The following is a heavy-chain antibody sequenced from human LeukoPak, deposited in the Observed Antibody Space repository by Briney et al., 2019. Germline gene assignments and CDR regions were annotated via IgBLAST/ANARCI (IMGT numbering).Heavy chain of an antibody. D-gene: IGHD6-19*01. CDR2: ISGSGGGT. CDR1: GFTFSSYA. J-gene: IGHJ3*02. CDR3: AKYLTRWLVPHDAFDI. V-gene: IGHV3-23*01. Sequence: GGSLRLSRAASGFTFSSYAMSWVRQAPGKGLEWVSAISGSGGGTYYADSVKGRFTISRDNSKNTLYLQMNSLRAEDTAVYYCAKYLTRWLVPHDAFDIWGQGTMVTVSS.